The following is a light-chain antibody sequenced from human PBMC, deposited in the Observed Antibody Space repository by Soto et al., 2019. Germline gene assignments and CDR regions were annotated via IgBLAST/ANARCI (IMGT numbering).Light chain of an antibody. CDR1: QVISSW. CDR2: TVS. J-gene: IGKJ4*01. Sequence: DIHMTQSPSSVSASVGDRVTITCRAGQVISSWLAWYHQKPGKAPKLLLYTVSSLQIGVPSKFSRSRSWTVFALAISSLQPEDFATYYFQQANSFPLTFGGGTKVELK. CDR3: QQANSFPLT. V-gene: IGKV1-12*01.